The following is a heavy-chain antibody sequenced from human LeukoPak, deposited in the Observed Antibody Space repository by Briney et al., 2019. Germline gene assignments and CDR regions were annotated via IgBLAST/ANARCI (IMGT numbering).Heavy chain of an antibody. J-gene: IGHJ2*01. CDR3: ARLKLGAYFDL. D-gene: IGHD3-16*01. CDR1: GGSTSSDY. V-gene: IGHV4-59*08. Sequence: SVTLSLTCTVSGGSTSSDYWGWIRQSPGKGLVWVGYVYNSGDTGKNPSLKSRVTILLDTSKNRCSLKLTSVSAADTAVYYCARLKLGAYFDLWGRGTLVTVSS. CDR2: VYNSGDT.